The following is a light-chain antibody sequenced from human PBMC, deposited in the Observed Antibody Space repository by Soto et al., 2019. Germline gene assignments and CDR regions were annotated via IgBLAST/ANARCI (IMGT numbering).Light chain of an antibody. CDR3: QQYNSYSPSWT. CDR2: KAS. V-gene: IGKV1-5*03. J-gene: IGKJ1*01. Sequence: DIQMTQSPSTLSASVGDRVTITCRASQSISSWLAWYQQKPGKAPKLLIYKASTLESGVPSRFSGSGSGTEFTHTISSLQPDDFATYYCQQYNSYSPSWTFGQGTKVEIK. CDR1: QSISSW.